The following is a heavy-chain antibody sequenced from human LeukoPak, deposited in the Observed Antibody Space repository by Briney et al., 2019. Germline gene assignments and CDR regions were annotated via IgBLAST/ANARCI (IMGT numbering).Heavy chain of an antibody. J-gene: IGHJ4*02. Sequence: GGSLRLSCAASGFTFSSYEMNWVRQAPGKGLEWVSYISSSGSTIYYADSVKGRFTISRDNSKNTLYLQMNSLRAEDTAVYYCAKDQSNALLRFGEVIRKSRDGYFDYWGQGTLVTVSS. CDR1: GFTFSSYE. V-gene: IGHV3-48*03. CDR3: AKDQSNALLRFGEVIRKSRDGYFDY. CDR2: ISSSGSTI. D-gene: IGHD3-10*01.